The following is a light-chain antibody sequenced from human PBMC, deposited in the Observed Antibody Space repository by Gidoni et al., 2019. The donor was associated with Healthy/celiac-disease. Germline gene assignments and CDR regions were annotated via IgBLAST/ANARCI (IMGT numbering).Light chain of an antibody. J-gene: IGKJ4*01. CDR3: QQYGSSRLT. CDR2: GPS. V-gene: IGKV3-20*01. Sequence: EIVLPQSQGTLSLSPGERAPISCRASQSVSSSYLAWYQQKPGQAPRLLNYGPSRRATGLPDRFIGSGSGTDFTLTISRLEPEDFAVYYCQQYGSSRLTFGGGTKVEIK. CDR1: QSVSSSY.